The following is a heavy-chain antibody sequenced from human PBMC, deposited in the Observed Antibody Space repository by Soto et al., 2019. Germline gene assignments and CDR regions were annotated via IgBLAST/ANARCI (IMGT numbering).Heavy chain of an antibody. Sequence: QVQLVQSGAEVKKPGASVKVSCKASGYTFTSYGISWVRQAPGQGLEWMGWISAYNGNTNYAQKLQGRVTMTTDTSTSTAYMELRSLRSDDTAVYYCAREQPQYYYDSSGYVDYWGQGTLVTVSS. V-gene: IGHV1-18*01. D-gene: IGHD3-22*01. CDR1: GYTFTSYG. CDR2: ISAYNGNT. CDR3: AREQPQYYYDSSGYVDY. J-gene: IGHJ4*02.